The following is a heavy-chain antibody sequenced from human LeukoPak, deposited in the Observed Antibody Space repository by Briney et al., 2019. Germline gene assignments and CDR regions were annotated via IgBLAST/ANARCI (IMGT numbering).Heavy chain of an antibody. J-gene: IGHJ6*02. Sequence: SQTLSLTCTVSGGSISSGDYYWSWIRQPPGKGLEWIGYIYYSGSTYYNPFLKSRVTISVDTSKNQFSLKLSSVTAADTAVYYCARDILGSSWYVVDYYYYGMDVWGQGTTVTVSS. CDR1: GGSISSGDYY. CDR3: ARDILGSSWYVVDYYYYGMDV. CDR2: IYYSGST. V-gene: IGHV4-30-4*01. D-gene: IGHD6-13*01.